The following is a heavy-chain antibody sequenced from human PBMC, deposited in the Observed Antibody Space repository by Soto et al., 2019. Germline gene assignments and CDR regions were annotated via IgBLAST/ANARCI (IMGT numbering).Heavy chain of an antibody. J-gene: IGHJ4*02. Sequence: HPRGSLRLSCAASVFTCSSYGMHWVRQAPGKGLEWVAVISYDGSNKYYADSVKGRFTISRDNSKNTLYLQMNSLRAEDTAVYYCAKDLVWYYDSSGSSYDDYWGQGTLVTVSS. CDR3: AKDLVWYYDSSGSSYDDY. D-gene: IGHD3-22*01. CDR1: VFTCSSYG. CDR2: ISYDGSNK. V-gene: IGHV3-30*18.